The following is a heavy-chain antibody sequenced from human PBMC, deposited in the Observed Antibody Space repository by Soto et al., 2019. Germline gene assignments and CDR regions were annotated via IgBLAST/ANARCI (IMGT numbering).Heavy chain of an antibody. CDR3: ARDGGENHGNDAPGYYFDY. D-gene: IGHD1-1*01. V-gene: IGHV3-33*01. CDR2: IWYDGSNK. J-gene: IGHJ4*02. CDR1: GFTFSSYG. Sequence: QVQLVESGGGVVQPGRSLRLSCAASGFTFSSYGMHWVRQAPGKGLEWVAVIWYDGSNKYYADSVKGRFTISRDNSKNTLSLQMHGRISEDTAVYYCARDGGENHGNDAPGYYFDYWGQGTLVTVSS.